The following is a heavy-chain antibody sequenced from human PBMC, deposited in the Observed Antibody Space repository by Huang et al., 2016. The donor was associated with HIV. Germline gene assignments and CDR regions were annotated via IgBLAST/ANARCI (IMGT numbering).Heavy chain of an antibody. Sequence: QITLRESGPALVKPTQTLTLTCTFSGFALTTTGVGVGWIRQPPGQALEWLAFIYSNGDGRYSPSLSSRLTITKDTSKDQVFLTMTNMDPVDTATYYCAHSTDASAATFYFDFWGQGTLVAVSS. CDR3: AHSTDASAATFYFDF. D-gene: IGHD6-25*01. V-gene: IGHV2-5*01. CDR2: IYSNGDG. CDR1: GFALTTTGVG. J-gene: IGHJ4*02.